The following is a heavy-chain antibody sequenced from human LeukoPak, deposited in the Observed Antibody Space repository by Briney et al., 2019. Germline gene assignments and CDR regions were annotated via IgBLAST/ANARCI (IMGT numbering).Heavy chain of an antibody. V-gene: IGHV3-30*02. CDR2: IRSDGKYK. D-gene: IGHD3-10*01. CDR1: GFTFSTYG. CDR3: AKAHMVRGVFYPFDY. J-gene: IGHJ4*02. Sequence: GGSLRLSCAASGFTFSTYGMHWVRQAPGKGLEWVAYIRSDGKYKPYADSVKGRFTISRDNSKNTMYLQMNSLRAEDTALYYCAKAHMVRGVFYPFDYWAREPWSPSPQ.